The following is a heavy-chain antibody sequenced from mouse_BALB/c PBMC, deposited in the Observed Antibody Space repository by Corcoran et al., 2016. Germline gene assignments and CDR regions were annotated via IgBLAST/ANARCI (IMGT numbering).Heavy chain of an antibody. CDR3: ARWDWYFDV. CDR1: GFNIKDTY. CDR2: IDPANGNT. Sequence: EVQLQQSGAELVKPGASVTLSCTASGFNIKDTYMHWVKPRPEQGLEWIGRIDPANGNTKYDPKFQGKATITADTSSNTAYLQLSSLTSEDTAVYYGARWDWYFDVWGAGTTVTVSS. V-gene: IGHV14-3*02. J-gene: IGHJ1*01.